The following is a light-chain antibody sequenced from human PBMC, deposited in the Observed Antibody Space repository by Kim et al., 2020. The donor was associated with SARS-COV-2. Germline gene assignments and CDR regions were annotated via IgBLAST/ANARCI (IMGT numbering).Light chain of an antibody. J-gene: IGKJ1*01. Sequence: AYVGDRVIITCRASQGIANNVAWFQQKPGKAPKSLISAASSLESGVPSRCSGSGSGTDFILTISSLQPEDYATYYCQQYDGYTRTFGQGTKMDIK. V-gene: IGKV1-16*01. CDR3: QQYDGYTRT. CDR1: QGIANN. CDR2: AAS.